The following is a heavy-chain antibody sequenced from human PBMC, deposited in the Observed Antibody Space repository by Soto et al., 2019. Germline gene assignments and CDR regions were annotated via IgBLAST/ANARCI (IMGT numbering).Heavy chain of an antibody. V-gene: IGHV1-18*01. CDR2: ISAYNGNT. Sequence: QVQLVQSGAEVKKPGASVKVSCKASGYTFTSYGISWVRQAPGQGLEWMGWISAYNGNTNYAQKLQGRVTMTTNTSSRTAYMELRSVRSDDNAVYYCAREAPPEDYWGQGTLVTVSS. CDR3: AREAPPEDY. J-gene: IGHJ4*02. CDR1: GYTFTSYG.